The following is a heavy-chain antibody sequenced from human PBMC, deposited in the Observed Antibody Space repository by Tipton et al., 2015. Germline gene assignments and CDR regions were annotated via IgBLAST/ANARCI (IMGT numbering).Heavy chain of an antibody. D-gene: IGHD2-15*01. V-gene: IGHV4-38-2*01. CDR1: AYSISSDYY. Sequence: TLSLTCAVSAYSISSDYYWGWIRQPPGKELEWIGYIQYSGSTNYNPSLKSRVTISVDTSKTQFSLKMSSVTASDTAVYYCARGHSAGSYYSCWSDPWGQGTLVTVSS. CDR2: IQYSGST. CDR3: ARGHSAGSYYSCWSDP. J-gene: IGHJ5*02.